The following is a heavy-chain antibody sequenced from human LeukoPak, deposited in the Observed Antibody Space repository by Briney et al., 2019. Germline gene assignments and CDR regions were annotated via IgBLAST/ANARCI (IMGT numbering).Heavy chain of an antibody. Sequence: ASVEVSCKASGYTFTGYYMHWVRQAPGQGLEWMGWINPNSGGTNYAQKFQGRVTMTRDTSISTAYMELSRLRSDDTAVYYCARDLDPYYYDSSGYSGYYFDYWGQGTLVTVSS. CDR1: GYTFTGYY. D-gene: IGHD3-22*01. CDR2: INPNSGGT. V-gene: IGHV1-2*02. J-gene: IGHJ4*02. CDR3: ARDLDPYYYDSSGYSGYYFDY.